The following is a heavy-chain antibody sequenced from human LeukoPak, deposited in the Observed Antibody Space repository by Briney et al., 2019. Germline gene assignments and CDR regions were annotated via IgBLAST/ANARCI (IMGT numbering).Heavy chain of an antibody. CDR3: AKEAYDFWSGYYPDY. D-gene: IGHD3-3*01. J-gene: IGHJ4*02. CDR1: GFTFSSYS. V-gene: IGHV3-21*04. Sequence: GGSLRLSCAASGFTFSSYSMTWVRQAPGKGLEWVSSISSSSSYIYYADSVKGRFTISRDNSKNTLYLQMNSLRAEDTAVYYCAKEAYDFWSGYYPDYWGQGTLVTVSS. CDR2: ISSSSSYI.